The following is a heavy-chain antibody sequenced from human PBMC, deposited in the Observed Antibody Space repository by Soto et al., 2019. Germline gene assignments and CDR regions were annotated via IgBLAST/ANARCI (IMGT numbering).Heavy chain of an antibody. V-gene: IGHV1-3*04. D-gene: IGHD1-1*01. CDR1: GYSFNTYA. CDR2: INTANGNT. Sequence: QVQLVQSGAEVKKPGASVRVSCQASGYSFNTYAIHWVRQAPGQGLEWMGWINTANGNTEYSQKFQGRVTFTRDTSATTAYMDLSSLRSEDTATYSCARRYKSAGWFDPWGQGTLVTVSS. J-gene: IGHJ5*02. CDR3: ARRYKSAGWFDP.